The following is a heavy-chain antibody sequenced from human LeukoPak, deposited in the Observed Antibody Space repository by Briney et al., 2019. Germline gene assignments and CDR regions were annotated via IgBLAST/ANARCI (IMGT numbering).Heavy chain of an antibody. CDR3: AKRGVVIRVILVGFHKEAYYFDS. CDR1: GFTFSSYR. CDR2: ISGSGGGT. D-gene: IGHD2-21*01. V-gene: IGHV3-23*01. J-gene: IGHJ4*02. Sequence: PGGSLRLSCAASGFTFSSYRMSWGRQAPGKGLEWVAGISGSGGGTNYADSVKGRFTISRDNPKNTLYLQMNRLRAEDTAVYFCAKRGVVIRVILVGFHKEAYYFDSWGQGALVTVSS.